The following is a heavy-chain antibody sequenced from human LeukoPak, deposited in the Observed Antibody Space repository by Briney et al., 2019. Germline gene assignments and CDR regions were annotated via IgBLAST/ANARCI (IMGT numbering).Heavy chain of an antibody. D-gene: IGHD2-2*01. J-gene: IGHJ4*02. V-gene: IGHV3-7*01. CDR3: ATSSTARGGTDY. CDR1: GFTFSSYW. CDR2: IKHDGSEK. Sequence: GGSLRLSCAGSGFTFSSYWMSWVRQAPGKGLEWVANIKHDGSEKYDVDSVKGRFTISRDNARNSLYLQMNSLRVEDTAVYYCATSSTARGGTDYWGQGTLVTVSS.